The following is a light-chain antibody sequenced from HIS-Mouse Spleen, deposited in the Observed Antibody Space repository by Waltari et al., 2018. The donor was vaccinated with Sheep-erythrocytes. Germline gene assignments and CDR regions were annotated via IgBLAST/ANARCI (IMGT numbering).Light chain of an antibody. CDR1: SSDVGGYNY. Sequence: SVSGSPGQSVTISCTGTSSDVGGYNYVSWYQQHPGKAPKLMIYDVSKRPSGVPDRFSGSKSGNTASLTISGLQAEDESDYYCCSYAGSSTWVFGGGTKLTVL. CDR3: CSYAGSSTWV. CDR2: DVS. J-gene: IGLJ3*02. V-gene: IGLV2-11*01.